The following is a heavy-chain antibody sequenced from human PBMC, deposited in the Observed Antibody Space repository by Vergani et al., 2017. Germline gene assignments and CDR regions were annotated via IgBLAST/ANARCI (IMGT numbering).Heavy chain of an antibody. Sequence: QVQLVQSGAEVKKPGASVKVSCKASGYTFTSYAMHWVRQAPGQRLEWMGWINAGNGNTNYAQNFQARVTMTTDTSTGTAYMELRSLRSDDTAVYYWARARTAAGTLIWYFDLWGRGTLVTVSS. V-gene: IGHV1-3*01. D-gene: IGHD6-13*01. CDR1: GYTFTSYA. J-gene: IGHJ2*01. CDR2: INAGNGNT. CDR3: ARARTAAGTLIWYFDL.